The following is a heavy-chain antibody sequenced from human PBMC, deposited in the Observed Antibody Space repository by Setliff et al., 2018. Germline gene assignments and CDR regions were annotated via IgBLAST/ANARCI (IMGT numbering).Heavy chain of an antibody. CDR1: GFTFSTYG. D-gene: IGHD2-21*01. Sequence: GSLRLSCAASGFTFSTYGLNWVRQAPGKGLEWVSAISASGRTTYSADSVKGRFTISRDISKNTLYLQMNSLRPEDTAVYYCARGGDYCGGECYIPPPDSYWGQGALVTVSS. CDR3: ARGGDYCGGECYIPPPDSY. J-gene: IGHJ4*02. V-gene: IGHV3-23*01. CDR2: ISASGRTT.